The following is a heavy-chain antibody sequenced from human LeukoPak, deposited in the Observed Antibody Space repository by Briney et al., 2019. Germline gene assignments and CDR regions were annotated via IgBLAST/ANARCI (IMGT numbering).Heavy chain of an antibody. D-gene: IGHD4-17*01. J-gene: IGHJ4*02. CDR2: IYYSGST. Sequence: KPSETLSLTCTVSGDFLSSGAYYWGWIRQAPGKGLAWIGSIYYSGSTFYNASFESRVTMSVDTSKNQFSLKLSSVTAADTAVYYCARPCQVTTCAKFEYWGQGILVTVSS. CDR1: GDFLSSGAYY. V-gene: IGHV4-39*01. CDR3: ARPCQVTTCAKFEY.